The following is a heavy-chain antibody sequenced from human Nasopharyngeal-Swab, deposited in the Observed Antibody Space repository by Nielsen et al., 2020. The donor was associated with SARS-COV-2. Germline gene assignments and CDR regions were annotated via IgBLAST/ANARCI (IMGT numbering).Heavy chain of an antibody. V-gene: IGHV3-21*01. J-gene: IGHJ6*02. D-gene: IGHD3-3*01. Sequence: GESLKISCAASGFTFNNYNFNWVRQAPGKGLEWVSSISSSRSYIYYADSVKGRFPISRDHAKNSLYLQMNSLRAEDTAVYYCARDGLDYDFWSAYFMDVWGQGTTVTVSS. CDR3: ARDGLDYDFWSAYFMDV. CDR1: GFTFNNYN. CDR2: ISSSRSYI.